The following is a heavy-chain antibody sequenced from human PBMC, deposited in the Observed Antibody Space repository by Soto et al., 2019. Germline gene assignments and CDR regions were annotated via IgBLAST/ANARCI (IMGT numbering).Heavy chain of an antibody. Sequence: GGSLRLSCAASGFTFSSYWMHWVRQAPGKGLVWVSRINTDGSTTTYADSVKGRFTISRDNAKNTLYLQMNSLRAEDTALYYCARDIGTMIVAYNWFDPWGQGTLVTVSS. D-gene: IGHD3-22*01. CDR2: INTDGSTT. V-gene: IGHV3-74*01. CDR3: ARDIGTMIVAYNWFDP. J-gene: IGHJ5*02. CDR1: GFTFSSYW.